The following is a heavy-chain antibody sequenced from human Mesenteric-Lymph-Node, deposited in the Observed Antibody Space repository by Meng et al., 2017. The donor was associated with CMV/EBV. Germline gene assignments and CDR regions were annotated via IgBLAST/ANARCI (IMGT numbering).Heavy chain of an antibody. D-gene: IGHD4-11*01. CDR3: ARVLVDYSNYVYYGMDV. V-gene: IGHV1-18*01. CDR2: ISAYNGNT. J-gene: IGHJ6*02. Sequence: ASVKVSCKASGYTFTSYCISWVRQAPGQGLEWMGWISAYNGNTNYAQKLQGRVTMTTDTSTSTAYMELRSLRSDDTAVYYCARVLVDYSNYVYYGMDVWGQGTTVTVSS. CDR1: GYTFTSYC.